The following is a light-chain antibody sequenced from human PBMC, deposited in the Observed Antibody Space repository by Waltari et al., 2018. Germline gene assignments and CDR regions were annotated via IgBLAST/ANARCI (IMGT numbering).Light chain of an antibody. CDR2: RAS. J-gene: IGKJ2*01. CDR3: QQYETYSPYT. CDR1: QTINNW. V-gene: IGKV1-5*03. Sequence: DIQMTQSPSTLSASVGDRVTITCRASQTINNWLAWYQQKPGKAPQLLILRASVLQSGVPSRFIGSGSGTDFTLTISSLQADDFATYYCQQYETYSPYTFGQGTKVDLK.